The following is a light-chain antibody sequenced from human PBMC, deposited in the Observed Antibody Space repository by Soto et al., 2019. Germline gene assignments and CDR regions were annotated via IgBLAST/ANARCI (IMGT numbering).Light chain of an antibody. CDR1: QGISYY. CDR2: AAS. Sequence: AIRMTQSPSSVSASTGDRVTITCRASQGISYYLAWYQQKPGKAPKLLIYAASILQSGVPSRFSGSGSGTDFTLTISCLQSEDFATYYCQQYYSYPWTFGQGTKVEIK. CDR3: QQYYSYPWT. J-gene: IGKJ1*01. V-gene: IGKV1-8*01.